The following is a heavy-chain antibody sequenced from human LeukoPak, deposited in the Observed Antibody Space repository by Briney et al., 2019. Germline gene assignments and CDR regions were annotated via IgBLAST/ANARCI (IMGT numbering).Heavy chain of an antibody. V-gene: IGHV3-30-3*01. J-gene: IGHJ1*01. CDR2: ISYDGSNK. CDR3: ARAPNQQPLVRSFYFQH. D-gene: IGHD6-13*01. CDR1: GFTFSSYA. Sequence: PGGSLRLSCAASGFTFSSYAMHWVRQAPGKGLEWVAVISYDGSNKYYADSVKGRFTISRDNSKNTLYLQMNSLRAEDTAVYFCARAPNQQPLVRSFYFQHWGQGTLVTVSS.